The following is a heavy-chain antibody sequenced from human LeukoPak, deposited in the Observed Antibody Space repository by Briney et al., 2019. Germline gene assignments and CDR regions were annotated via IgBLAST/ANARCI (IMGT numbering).Heavy chain of an antibody. Sequence: GSLRLSCTASGFTFSDYYMSWIRQAPGKGLEWISYISSSGDTIYYADSLKGRFTISRDNAKNSLYLQMHSLRAEDTAVYYCARGNGKTFGELPFDYWGQGTLVTVSS. D-gene: IGHD3-10*01. CDR1: GFTFSDYY. CDR2: ISSSGDTI. V-gene: IGHV3-11*04. CDR3: ARGNGKTFGELPFDY. J-gene: IGHJ4*02.